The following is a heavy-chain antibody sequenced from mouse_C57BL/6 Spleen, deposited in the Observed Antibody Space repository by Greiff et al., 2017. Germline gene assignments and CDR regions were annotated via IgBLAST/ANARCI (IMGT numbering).Heavy chain of an antibody. V-gene: IGHV14-2*01. Sequence: EVQLLQSGAELVKPGASVKLSCTASGFNIKDYYMHWVKQRTEQGLEWIGRIDPEDGETKYAPKFQGKATITADTSTNTAYLQLSSLTSEDTAVYYCASGDYLYYGSSSAWFAYWGQGTLVTVSA. D-gene: IGHD1-1*01. J-gene: IGHJ3*01. CDR3: ASGDYLYYGSSSAWFAY. CDR1: GFNIKDYY. CDR2: IDPEDGET.